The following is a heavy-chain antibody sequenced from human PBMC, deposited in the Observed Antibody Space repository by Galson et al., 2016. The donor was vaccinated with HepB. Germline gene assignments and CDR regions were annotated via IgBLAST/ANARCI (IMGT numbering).Heavy chain of an antibody. Sequence: SLRLSCAASGFSISIYSMNWVRQAPGKGLEWVSAIRGSGTGTSYTDSVKGRFTISRANSKNTLYLQMNNLRAEDAAVYYVAKISPVGFNSGWGGSFDIWGRGTMVTGSS. CDR3: AKISPVGFNSGWGGSFDI. CDR2: IRGSGTGT. D-gene: IGHD6-19*01. J-gene: IGHJ3*02. CDR1: GFSISIYS. V-gene: IGHV3-23*01.